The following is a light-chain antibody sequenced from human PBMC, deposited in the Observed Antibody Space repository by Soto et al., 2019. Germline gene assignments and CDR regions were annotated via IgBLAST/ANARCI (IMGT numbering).Light chain of an antibody. J-gene: IGKJ3*01. Sequence: AIRMTQSPSSFSASTGDRVTITCRASQGISSYLAWYQQKPGKAPKLLIYAASTLQSGVPSRFSGSGSGTYFPLTISCLPSEDFATYYCQQYYIYPFTFGPGTKVDIK. V-gene: IGKV1-8*01. CDR1: QGISSY. CDR3: QQYYIYPFT. CDR2: AAS.